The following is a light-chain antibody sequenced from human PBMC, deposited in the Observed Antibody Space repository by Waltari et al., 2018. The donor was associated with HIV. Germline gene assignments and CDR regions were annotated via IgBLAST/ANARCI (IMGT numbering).Light chain of an antibody. J-gene: IGLJ2*01. V-gene: IGLV3-10*01. CDR1: ALPKKY. CDR2: EDS. Sequence: SYELTQPPSVSVSPGQTARITCSGDALPKKYAYWYQQKSGQAPVLVIYEDSQRPSVIPESFSVSSSGIRSSLTISVAQVEDEADYYCYSTYSSGNPSFGGGTKLTVL. CDR3: YSTYSSGNPS.